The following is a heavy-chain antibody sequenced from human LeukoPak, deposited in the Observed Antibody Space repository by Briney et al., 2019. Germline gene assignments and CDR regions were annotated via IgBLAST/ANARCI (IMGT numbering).Heavy chain of an antibody. CDR1: GFTFSSYW. CDR3: ARVSGGGGIYYFDY. Sequence: GGSLRLSCAASGFTFSSYWMSWVRQAPGKGLEWVANIKQDGSEKYYVDSVKGRFTISRDNAKNSLYLRMNSLRAEDTAVYYCARVSGGGGIYYFDYWGQGTLVTVSS. CDR2: IKQDGSEK. J-gene: IGHJ4*02. V-gene: IGHV3-7*01. D-gene: IGHD2-15*01.